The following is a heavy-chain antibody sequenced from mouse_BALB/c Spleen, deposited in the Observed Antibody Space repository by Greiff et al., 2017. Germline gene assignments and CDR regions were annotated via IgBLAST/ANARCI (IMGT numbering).Heavy chain of an antibody. CDR1: GFNIKDYY. D-gene: IGHD1-1*01. Sequence: DVQLQESGAELVRSGASVKLSCTASGFNIKDYYMHWVKQRPEQGLEWIGWIDPENGDTEYAPKFQGKATMTADTSSNTAYLQLSSLTSEDTAVYYCNAITTVVGAMDYWGQGTSVTVSS. J-gene: IGHJ4*01. CDR2: IDPENGDT. CDR3: NAITTVVGAMDY. V-gene: IGHV14-4*02.